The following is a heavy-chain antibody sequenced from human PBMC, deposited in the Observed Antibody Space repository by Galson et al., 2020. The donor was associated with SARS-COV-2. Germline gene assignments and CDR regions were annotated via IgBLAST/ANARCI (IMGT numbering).Heavy chain of an antibody. CDR3: ARARRITIFGVVTNFDY. J-gene: IGHJ4*02. CDR2: IYYSGST. CDR1: GGSISSGDYY. Sequence: ETSETLSLTCTVPGGSISSGDYYWSWIRQPPGKGLEWIGYIYYSGSTYYNPSLKSRVTISVDTSKNQFSLKLSSVTAADTAVYYCARARRITIFGVVTNFDYWGQGTLVTVSS. D-gene: IGHD3-3*01. V-gene: IGHV4-30-4*01.